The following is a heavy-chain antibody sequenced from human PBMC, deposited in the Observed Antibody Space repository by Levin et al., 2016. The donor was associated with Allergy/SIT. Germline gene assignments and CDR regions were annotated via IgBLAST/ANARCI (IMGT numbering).Heavy chain of an antibody. D-gene: IGHD2-15*01. CDR3: ASGVEYCGSSCHGGFDY. CDR1: GYTFSNYW. J-gene: IGHJ4*02. CDR2: LYPGNSDT. V-gene: IGHV5-51*01. Sequence: GESLKISCKGSGYTFSNYWIGWVRQMPGKGLEWMGILYPGNSDTRYSPSFQGQVTISADKSINTAYLQWNSLKASDTAVYFCASGVEYCGSSCHGGFDYWGQGTQVTVSS.